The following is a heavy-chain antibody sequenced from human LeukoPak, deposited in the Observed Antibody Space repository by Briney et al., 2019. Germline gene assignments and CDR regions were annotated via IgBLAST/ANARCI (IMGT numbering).Heavy chain of an antibody. CDR1: GGTFSSYA. J-gene: IGHJ4*02. Sequence: SVKVSCKASGGTFSSYAISWVRQAPGQGLEWMGGIIPIFGTANYAQKFQGRVTITADESTSTAYMELSSLRPEDTAVYYCARSGDIVVVPAAWYFDYWGQGTLVTVSS. CDR3: ARSGDIVVVPAAWYFDY. D-gene: IGHD2-2*01. CDR2: IIPIFGTA. V-gene: IGHV1-69*01.